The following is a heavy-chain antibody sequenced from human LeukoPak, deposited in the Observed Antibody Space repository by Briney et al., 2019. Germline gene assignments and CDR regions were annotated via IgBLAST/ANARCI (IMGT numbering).Heavy chain of an antibody. CDR1: GGSISSSNW. Sequence: SGTLSLTCAVSGGSISSSNWWSWVRQPPGKGLEWIGEIYHSGSTNYNPSLKSRVTISVDKSKNQFSLKLSSVTAADTAVYYCARTTEGGYTYDYFYYYYMDVWGKGTTVTIPS. V-gene: IGHV4-4*02. CDR2: IYHSGST. D-gene: IGHD5-18*01. J-gene: IGHJ6*03. CDR3: ARTTEGGYTYDYFYYYYMDV.